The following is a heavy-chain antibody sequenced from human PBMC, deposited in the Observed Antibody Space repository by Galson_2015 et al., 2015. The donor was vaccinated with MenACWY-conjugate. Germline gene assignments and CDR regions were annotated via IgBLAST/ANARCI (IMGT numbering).Heavy chain of an antibody. V-gene: IGHV3-23*01. CDR2: ISGTGDNT. CDR3: AKTAGTPSLYYFDY. J-gene: IGHJ4*02. Sequence: SLRLSCAASGFTFNNYAMSWVRQAPGKGLEWVSAISGTGDNTYYAGSVKGQFTISRDNSKNTLYLQMNSLRAEDTAVYYCAKTAGTPSLYYFDYWGQGTLVTVSS. CDR1: GFTFNNYA. D-gene: IGHD1-1*01.